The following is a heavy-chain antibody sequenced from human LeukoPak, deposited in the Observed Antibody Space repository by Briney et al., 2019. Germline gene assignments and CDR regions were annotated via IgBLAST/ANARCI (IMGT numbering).Heavy chain of an antibody. CDR1: GFTFSSYG. D-gene: IGHD3-22*01. Sequence: GGSLRLPCAASGFTFSSYGMHWVHQAPGKGLEWVAVIWYDGSNKYYADSVKGRFTISRDNSKNTLYLQMNSLRAEDTAVYYCARGSQHDSSGYYPYYYYGMDVWGQGTTVTVSS. V-gene: IGHV3-33*01. CDR2: IWYDGSNK. CDR3: ARGSQHDSSGYYPYYYYGMDV. J-gene: IGHJ6*02.